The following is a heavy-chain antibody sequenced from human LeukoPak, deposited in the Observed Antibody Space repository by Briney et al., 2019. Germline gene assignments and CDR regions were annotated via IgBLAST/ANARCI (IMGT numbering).Heavy chain of an antibody. CDR2: ISSSGSTI. V-gene: IGHV3-11*01. CDR1: GFTFSDYY. D-gene: IGHD2-2*01. Sequence: GGSLRLSCAASGFTFSDYYMSWIRQAPGKGLEWVSYISSSGSTIDYADSVKGRFTISRDKDKNSLYKQMNSRRAEDTSLYYCARSIPAGNRRWGQGTMVTVSS. J-gene: IGHJ4*02. CDR3: ARSIPAGNRR.